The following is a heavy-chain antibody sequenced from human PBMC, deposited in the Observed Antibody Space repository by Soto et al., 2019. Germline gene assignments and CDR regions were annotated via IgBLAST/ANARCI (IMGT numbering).Heavy chain of an antibody. Sequence: SVKVSCKASGGTFSSYAISWVRQAPGQGLEWMGGIIPIFGTANYAQKFQGRVTITADESTSTAYMELSSLRSEDTAVYYCARERQYSSSWYGWFDPWGQGTLVTVSS. V-gene: IGHV1-69*13. D-gene: IGHD6-13*01. CDR3: ARERQYSSSWYGWFDP. J-gene: IGHJ5*02. CDR2: IIPIFGTA. CDR1: GGTFSSYA.